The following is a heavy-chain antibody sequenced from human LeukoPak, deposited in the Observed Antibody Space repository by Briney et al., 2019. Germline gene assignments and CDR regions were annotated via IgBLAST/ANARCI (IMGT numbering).Heavy chain of an antibody. CDR1: VGTFSSYA. CDR3: ARTRVAAAPHPFDY. V-gene: IGHV1-69*04. CDR2: IIPIFGIA. J-gene: IGHJ4*02. D-gene: IGHD2-15*01. Sequence: SVNVSCKPSVGTFSSYAISWVRQAPGQGLEWMGRIIPIFGIANYAQKFHGRVTITPDKSTSTAYMELSSLRSEDTAVYYCARTRVAAAPHPFDYWGQGTLVTVSS.